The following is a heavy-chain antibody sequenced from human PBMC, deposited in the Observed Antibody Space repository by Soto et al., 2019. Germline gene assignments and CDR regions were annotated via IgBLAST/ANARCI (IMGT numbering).Heavy chain of an antibody. CDR1: GCNFMREY. CDR2: LYSGGTT. Sequence: EVQLVESGGGLIQPGGSLRLSCAAYGCNFMREYMIWVRQAPGKGLEWVSILYSGGTTYYADSVKGRFTISRDTSENTLYLQMNSLRAEDTAVYYCARGLYDSGSFYFDFWGQGTLVTFSS. V-gene: IGHV3-53*01. D-gene: IGHD3-10*01. J-gene: IGHJ4*02. CDR3: ARGLYDSGSFYFDF.